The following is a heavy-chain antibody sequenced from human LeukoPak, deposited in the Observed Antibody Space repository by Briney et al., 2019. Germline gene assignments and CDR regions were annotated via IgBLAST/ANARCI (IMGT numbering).Heavy chain of an antibody. CDR2: INHSGYT. V-gene: IGHV4-34*01. Sequence: SQTLSLTCAVSGVPFSNYYWSWVRQPPREGMEWVGEINHSGYTNYNPSLKSRVTMSIDTSTDQFSLMLTSVTAADAGVYYCTRAVAGHSDWGQGTLVTVSS. J-gene: IGHJ4*02. D-gene: IGHD6-19*01. CDR1: GVPFSNYY. CDR3: TRAVAGHSD.